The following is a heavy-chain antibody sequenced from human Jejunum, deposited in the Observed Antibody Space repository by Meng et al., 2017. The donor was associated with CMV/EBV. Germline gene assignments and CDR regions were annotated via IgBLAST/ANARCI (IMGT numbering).Heavy chain of an antibody. CDR3: ARDTYGSSLPGVNFDY. V-gene: IGHV3-7*01. D-gene: IGHD3-10*01. J-gene: IGHJ4*02. Sequence: TFSNYWMTWVRQAPGMGLEWVANIKQDGSERHYVDSVRGRFSISRDNAQNSLSLQMNSLRAEDTAVYYCARDTYGSSLPGVNFDYWGQGALVTVSS. CDR2: IKQDGSER. CDR1: TFSNYW.